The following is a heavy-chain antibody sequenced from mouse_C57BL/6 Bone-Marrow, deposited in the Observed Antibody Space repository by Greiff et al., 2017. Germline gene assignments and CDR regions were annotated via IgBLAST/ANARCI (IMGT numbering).Heavy chain of an antibody. V-gene: IGHV5-16*01. CDR2: INYDGSST. D-gene: IGHD2-10*02. Sequence: EVQLVESEGGLVQPGSSMKLSCTASGFTFSDYYMAWVRQVPEKGLEWVANINYDGSSTYYLDSLKSRFIISRDNAKNILYLQMSSLKSEDTATYYCARDSSTWYFDVWGTGTTVTVSS. CDR1: GFTFSDYY. CDR3: ARDSSTWYFDV. J-gene: IGHJ1*03.